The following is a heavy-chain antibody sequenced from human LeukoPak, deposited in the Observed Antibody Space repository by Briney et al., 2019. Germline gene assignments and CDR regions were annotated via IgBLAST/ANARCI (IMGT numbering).Heavy chain of an antibody. J-gene: IGHJ4*02. D-gene: IGHD3-22*01. CDR2: IYYSGST. Sequence: SETLCLTCTVSGGSISSYYWSWIRQPPGKGLEWIGYIYYSGSTNYNPSLKSRVTISVDTSKNRFSLKLSSVTAADTAVYYCASYSYYYDSSGYFDYWGQGTLVTVSS. CDR3: ASYSYYYDSSGYFDY. CDR1: GGSISSYY. V-gene: IGHV4-59*01.